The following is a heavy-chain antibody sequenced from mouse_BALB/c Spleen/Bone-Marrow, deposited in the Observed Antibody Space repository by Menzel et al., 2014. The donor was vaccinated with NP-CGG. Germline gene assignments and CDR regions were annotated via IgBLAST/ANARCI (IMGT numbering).Heavy chain of an antibody. V-gene: IGHV14-3*02. D-gene: IGHD2-14*01. CDR2: IDPANGYT. CDR3: ASYRYAWYFDV. CDR1: GFNIKDTY. J-gene: IGHJ1*01. Sequence: EVQLQQSGAELVKPGASVKLSRTASGFNIKDTYMHWVKQRPEQGLEWIGRIDPANGYTKYDPKFQGKATITADTSSNTAYLQLSSLASEDTAVYYCASYRYAWYFDVWGAGTTVTVSA.